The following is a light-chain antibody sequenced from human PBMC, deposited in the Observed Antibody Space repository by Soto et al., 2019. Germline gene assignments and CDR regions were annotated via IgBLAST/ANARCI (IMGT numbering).Light chain of an antibody. J-gene: IGLJ1*01. V-gene: IGLV2-14*01. Sequence: QSALTQPASVSGSPGQSIAISCTGSSSDVGIYNYVSWYQQHPGKVPKLIIYEVTNRPSGVSNRFSGSKSGNTASLTISGPQAEDDAYYYCSSYTTSSTRVFGTGTKVTGL. CDR3: SSYTTSSTRV. CDR2: EVT. CDR1: SSDVGIYNY.